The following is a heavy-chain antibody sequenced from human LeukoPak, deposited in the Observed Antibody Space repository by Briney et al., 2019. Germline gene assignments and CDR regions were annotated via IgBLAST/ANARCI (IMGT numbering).Heavy chain of an antibody. D-gene: IGHD6-19*01. J-gene: IGHJ4*02. CDR2: INHSGST. V-gene: IGHV4-34*01. CDR1: GGSFSGYY. Sequence: PSETLSLTCAVYGGSFSGYYWSWIRQPPGKGLEWIGEINHSGSTNYNPSLKSRVTISVDTSKNQFSLKLSSVTAADTAVYYCARQWSSSGWYDWGQGTLVTDSS. CDR3: ARQWSSSGWYD.